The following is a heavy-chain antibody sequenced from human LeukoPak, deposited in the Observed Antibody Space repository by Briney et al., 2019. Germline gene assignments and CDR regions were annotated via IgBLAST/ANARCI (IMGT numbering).Heavy chain of an antibody. CDR2: IYTSGST. CDR3: ARRRPQASGWLFDY. CDR1: GGSISSYY. Sequence: PSETLSLTCTVSGGSISSYYWSWIRQPPGKGLGWIGYIYTSGSTNYNPSLKSRVTISVDTSKNQFSLKLSSVTAADTAVYYCARRRPQASGWLFDYWGQGTLVTVSS. V-gene: IGHV4-4*09. D-gene: IGHD6-19*01. J-gene: IGHJ4*02.